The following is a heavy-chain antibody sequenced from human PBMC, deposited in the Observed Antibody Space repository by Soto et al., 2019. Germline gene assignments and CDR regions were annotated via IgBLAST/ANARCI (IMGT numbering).Heavy chain of an antibody. Sequence: PSETLSLTCAVYGGSFSGYYWSWIRQPPGKGLEWIGEINHSGSTNYNPSLKSRVTISVDTSKNQFSLKLSSVTAADTAVYYCARAGYSSSYVDYWGQGTLVTVSS. J-gene: IGHJ4*02. CDR1: GGSFSGYY. V-gene: IGHV4-34*01. CDR2: INHSGST. CDR3: ARAGYSSSYVDY. D-gene: IGHD6-6*01.